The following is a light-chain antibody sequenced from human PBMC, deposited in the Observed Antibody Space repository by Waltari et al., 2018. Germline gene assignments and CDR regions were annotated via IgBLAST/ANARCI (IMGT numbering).Light chain of an antibody. Sequence: QPALTPPRSVSGSPGQSVTISCTGRSSDVGGYDYVSWYRQYPGTAPKLILHDVDKRPSGVPDRFSGSKSGNTASLTISGLQAEDEADYYCCAYAGDFLFGGGTKLTVL. J-gene: IGLJ2*01. V-gene: IGLV2-11*01. CDR1: SSDVGGYDY. CDR2: DVD. CDR3: CAYAGDFL.